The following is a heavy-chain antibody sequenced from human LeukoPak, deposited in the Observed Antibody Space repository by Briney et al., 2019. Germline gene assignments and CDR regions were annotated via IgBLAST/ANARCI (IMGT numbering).Heavy chain of an antibody. CDR1: GGSISSYY. J-gene: IGHJ6*02. D-gene: IGHD5-18*01. Sequence: PSETLSLTCTVSGGSISSYYWSWIRQPPGKGLEWIGNIYYSGSTNYNPSLKSRVTISVDTSKNQFSLKLSSVTAADTAVYYCARLRVEVNSYSYGIAGMDVWGQGTTVTVSS. CDR3: ARLRVEVNSYSYGIAGMDV. V-gene: IGHV4-59*08. CDR2: IYYSGST.